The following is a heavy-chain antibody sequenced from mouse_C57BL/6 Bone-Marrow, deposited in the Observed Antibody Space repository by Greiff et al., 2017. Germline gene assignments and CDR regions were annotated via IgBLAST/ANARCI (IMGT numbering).Heavy chain of an antibody. V-gene: IGHV5-17*01. CDR1: GFTFSDYG. J-gene: IGHJ2*01. CDR3: ARGVYYFYY. CDR2: ISSGRSTI. Sequence: EVKLMESGGGLVKPGGSLTLSCAASGFTFSDYGMHWVRQAPEKGLEWVAYISSGRSTIYYADTVKGRFTISRDNSKNTLFLQMTSLRSEDTAMYYCARGVYYFYYWGQGTTLTVSS.